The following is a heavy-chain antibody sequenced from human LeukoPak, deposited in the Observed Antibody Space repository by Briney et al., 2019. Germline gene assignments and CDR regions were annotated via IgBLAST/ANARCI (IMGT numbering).Heavy chain of an antibody. D-gene: IGHD4-17*01. CDR1: GNTFTGYY. CDR2: INPKSGGT. CDR3: ARDGSASDCGDYVMGY. J-gene: IGHJ4*02. V-gene: IGHV1-2*02. Sequence: ASVKVSCKASGNTFTGYYMHWVRQAPGQGLEWMGWINPKSGGTNYAQKFQGRVTMTRDTSISTAYMELSRLRSDDTAVYYCARDGSASDCGDYVMGYWGQGTLVTVSS.